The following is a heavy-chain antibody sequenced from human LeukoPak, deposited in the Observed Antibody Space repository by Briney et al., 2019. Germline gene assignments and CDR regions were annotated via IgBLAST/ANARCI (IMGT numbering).Heavy chain of an antibody. D-gene: IGHD3-22*01. Sequence: PGRSLRLSCAASGFTFSSYGMHWVRQAPGKGLEWVAVISYDGSNKYYADSVKGRFTISRDNSKNTLYLQMNSLRAEDTAVYYCARDRFAHYYDSSGYYYYANFDYWGQGTLVTVSS. J-gene: IGHJ4*02. V-gene: IGHV3-30*03. CDR2: ISYDGSNK. CDR3: ARDRFAHYYDSSGYYYYANFDY. CDR1: GFTFSSYG.